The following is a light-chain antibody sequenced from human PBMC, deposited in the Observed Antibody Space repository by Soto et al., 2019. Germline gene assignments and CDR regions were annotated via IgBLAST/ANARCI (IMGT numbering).Light chain of an antibody. CDR3: QQLNSYTLT. CDR1: QDISDY. V-gene: IGKV1-9*01. Sequence: DIQVNPAPSFPCSFLGGRVTIPCRASQDISDYLAWYQQRPGKAPKLLIYAASTLQSGATSRFSGSGSGTEFTLKISSLQPEDFATYSCQQLNSYTLTFGGGTRWIS. J-gene: IGKJ4*01. CDR2: AAS.